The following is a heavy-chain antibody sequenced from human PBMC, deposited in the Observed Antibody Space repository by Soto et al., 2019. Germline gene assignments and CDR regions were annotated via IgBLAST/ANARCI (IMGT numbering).Heavy chain of an antibody. CDR1: GYSIISGYY. CDR2: IYYTGST. J-gene: IGHJ4*02. Sequence: PSETLSLTCDVSGYSIISGYYWGWIRQPPGKGLEWIGSIYYTGSTSYNPSLRGRVTISVDTSKNHFSLILSSVTAADTDVYYCERRSNDFHISTAADRYYLDYWGQGILVTVSS. D-gene: IGHD2-21*02. CDR3: ERRSNDFHISTAADRYYLDY. V-gene: IGHV4-38-2*01.